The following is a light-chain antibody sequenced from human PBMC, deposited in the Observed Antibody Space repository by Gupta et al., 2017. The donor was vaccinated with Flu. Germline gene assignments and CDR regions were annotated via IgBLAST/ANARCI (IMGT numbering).Light chain of an antibody. Sequence: SYELTQPTSVSVSPGQTASITCSGDKLGDKYACWYQQKPGQSPVLVIYQDSKRPSGIPERFSGSNSGNTATLTISGTQAMDEADYYCQAWDSSTARYVFGTGTKVTVL. CDR1: KLGDKY. V-gene: IGLV3-1*01. J-gene: IGLJ1*01. CDR2: QDS. CDR3: QAWDSSTARYV.